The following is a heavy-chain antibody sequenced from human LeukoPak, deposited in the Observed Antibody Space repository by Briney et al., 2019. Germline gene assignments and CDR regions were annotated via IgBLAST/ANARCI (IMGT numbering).Heavy chain of an antibody. CDR2: IYHSGST. Sequence: SETLSLTCTVSGGSISSGGYYWSWIRQPPGKGLEWIGYIYHSGSTYYNPSLKSRVTISVDRSKNQFSLKLSSVTAADTAVYYCATVKYYYGSGSSNWFDPWGQGTLVTASS. V-gene: IGHV4-30-2*01. D-gene: IGHD3-10*01. CDR3: ATVKYYYGSGSSNWFDP. CDR1: GGSISSGGYY. J-gene: IGHJ5*02.